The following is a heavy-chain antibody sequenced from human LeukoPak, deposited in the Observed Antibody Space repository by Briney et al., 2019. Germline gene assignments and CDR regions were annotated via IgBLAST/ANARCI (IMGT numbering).Heavy chain of an antibody. V-gene: IGHV3-7*01. CDR3: ARAASTGTVDY. CDR1: RFTFGIYW. J-gene: IGHJ4*02. D-gene: IGHD6-13*01. CDR2: INQDGSET. Sequence: AGGSLRLSCAASRFTFGIYWMSWVRQAPGKALEWVANINQDGSETYYVDSVEGRFTISRGNTKNSLYLQLNSLRAEDTALYYCARAASTGTVDYWGQGTLVTVSS.